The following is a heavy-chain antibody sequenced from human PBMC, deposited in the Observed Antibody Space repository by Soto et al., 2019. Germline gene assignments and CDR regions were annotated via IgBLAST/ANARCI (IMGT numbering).Heavy chain of an antibody. CDR3: ASNYDSSGYSNYYYGVDV. V-gene: IGHV5-10-1*01. CDR1: GYSFTSYW. Sequence: SGESLKISCKGSGYSFTSYWISWVRQMPGKGLEWMGRIDPSDSYTNYSPSFQGHVTISADKSISTAYLQWSSLKASDTAMYYCASNYDSSGYSNYYYGVDVWGQGTTVTVSS. D-gene: IGHD3-22*01. CDR2: IDPSDSYT. J-gene: IGHJ6*02.